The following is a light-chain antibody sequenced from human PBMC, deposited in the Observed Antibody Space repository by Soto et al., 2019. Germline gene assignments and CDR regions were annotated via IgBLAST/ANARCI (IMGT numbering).Light chain of an antibody. CDR1: QDVSND. CDR2: GAS. CDR3: QQYNNWPPWT. V-gene: IGKV3-15*01. Sequence: EIVMTQSPATLSVSPGERATLPCRASQDVSNDLAWYQQKPGQAPRLLIYGASTRAAVTPVRFSGSGSGTEFPLTISSLQSEDFAVYYCQQYNNWPPWTFGQGTKVEVK. J-gene: IGKJ1*01.